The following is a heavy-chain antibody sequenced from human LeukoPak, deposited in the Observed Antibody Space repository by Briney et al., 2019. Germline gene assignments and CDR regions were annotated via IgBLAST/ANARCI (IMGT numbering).Heavy chain of an antibody. CDR1: GGSFSGYY. Sequence: PSETLSLTCAVYGGSFSGYYWSWIRQPPGKGLEWIGEINHSGSTNYNPSLKSRVTVSVDTSRNQFSLKLNSVTAADTAVYYCARSGFGSGTYAYYGMDVWGQGTTVTVSS. D-gene: IGHD3-10*01. J-gene: IGHJ6*02. V-gene: IGHV4-34*01. CDR3: ARSGFGSGTYAYYGMDV. CDR2: INHSGST.